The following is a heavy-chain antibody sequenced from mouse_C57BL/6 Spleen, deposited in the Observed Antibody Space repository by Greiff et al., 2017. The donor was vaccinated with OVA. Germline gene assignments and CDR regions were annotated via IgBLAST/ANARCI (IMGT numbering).Heavy chain of an antibody. Sequence: QVQLKQSGAELVKPGASVKISCKASGYAFSSYWMNWVKQRPGKGLEWIGQIYPGDGDTNYNGKFKGKATLTADKSSSTAYMQLSSLTSEDSAVYFCARSAAQAMYYFDYWGQGTTLTVSS. CDR1: GYAFSSYW. V-gene: IGHV1-80*01. D-gene: IGHD3-2*02. CDR3: ARSAAQAMYYFDY. J-gene: IGHJ2*01. CDR2: IYPGDGDT.